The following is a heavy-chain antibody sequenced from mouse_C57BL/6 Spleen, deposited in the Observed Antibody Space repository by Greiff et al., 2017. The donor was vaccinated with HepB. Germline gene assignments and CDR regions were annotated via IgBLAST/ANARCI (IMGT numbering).Heavy chain of an antibody. CDR2: IDPSDSYT. D-gene: IGHD1-1*01. V-gene: IGHV1-69*01. CDR3: ARSTVEYYFDY. CDR1: GYTFTSYW. J-gene: IGHJ2*01. Sequence: QVQLQQPGAELVMPGASVKLSCKASGYTFTSYWMHWVKQRPGQGLEWIGEIDPSDSYTNYNQKFKGKSTLTVDKSSSTAYMQRSSLTSEDSAVYYCARSTVEYYFDYWGQGTTLTVSS.